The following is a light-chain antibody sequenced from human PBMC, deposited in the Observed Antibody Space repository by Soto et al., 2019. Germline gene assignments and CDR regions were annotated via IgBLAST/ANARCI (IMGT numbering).Light chain of an antibody. Sequence: EIVLTQSPATLSLSPGERATLSCRASQSVSSYLAWYQQKPGQAPRLLIYDASNRATGITARFSGSGSGTDFPLTISSLEPEVFAVYYCQQRSNWHLTFGGGTKVEIK. CDR2: DAS. CDR1: QSVSSY. J-gene: IGKJ4*02. CDR3: QQRSNWHLT. V-gene: IGKV3-11*01.